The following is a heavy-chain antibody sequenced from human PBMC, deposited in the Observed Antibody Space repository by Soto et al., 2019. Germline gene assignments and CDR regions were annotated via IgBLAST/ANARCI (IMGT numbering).Heavy chain of an antibody. D-gene: IGHD6-6*01. V-gene: IGHV3-33*01. CDR1: GFTFSSYG. CDR3: ARVRQLVHGYYYYGMDV. CDR2: IWYDGSNK. J-gene: IGHJ6*02. Sequence: QVQLVESGGGVVQPGRSLRLSCAASGFTFSSYGMHWVRQAPGKGLEWVAVIWYDGSNKYYADSVKGRFTISRDNSKNTLYLQMNSLRAEDTAVYYCARVRQLVHGYYYYGMDVWGQGTTVTVSS.